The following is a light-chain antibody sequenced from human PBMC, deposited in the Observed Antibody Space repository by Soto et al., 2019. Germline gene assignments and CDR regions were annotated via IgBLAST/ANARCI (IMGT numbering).Light chain of an antibody. V-gene: IGKV1-9*01. CDR3: QQRKSYPIT. CDR1: PDINTS. Sequence: DIPLTQSPSFLSASVGDRVTITCRASPDINTSLAWYQQKPGKAPKLLIFAASTLQNGVPSRFSGSGSGTEFTVTLTSLQPEDCATYYCQQRKSYPITFGQGTRLEIK. CDR2: AAS. J-gene: IGKJ5*01.